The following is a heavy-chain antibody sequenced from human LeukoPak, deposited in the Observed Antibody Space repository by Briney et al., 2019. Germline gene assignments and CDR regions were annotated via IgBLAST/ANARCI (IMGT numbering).Heavy chain of an antibody. Sequence: ASVKVSCKASGYTFTGYYIHWVRQAPGQGLEWMGWINPNSGGTNYAQKFQGRVTMTRDTSISTAYMELSRLRSDDTAVYYCARGYCSSTSCYVDSYNWFDPWGQGTLVTVSS. CDR2: INPNSGGT. CDR1: GYTFTGYY. CDR3: ARGYCSSTSCYVDSYNWFDP. V-gene: IGHV1-2*02. J-gene: IGHJ5*02. D-gene: IGHD2-2*01.